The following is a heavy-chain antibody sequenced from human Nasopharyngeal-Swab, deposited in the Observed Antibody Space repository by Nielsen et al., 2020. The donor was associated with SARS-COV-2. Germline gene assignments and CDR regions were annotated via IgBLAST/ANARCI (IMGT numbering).Heavy chain of an antibody. CDR2: INHSGST. J-gene: IGHJ4*02. Sequence: SETLSPTCAVYGASFSGYYWSWIRQPPGKGLEWIGEINHSGSTNYNPSLKSRVTISVDTSKNQFSLKLSSVTAADTAVYYCARGRGYWGQGTLVTVSS. V-gene: IGHV4-34*01. CDR1: GASFSGYY. CDR3: ARGRGY.